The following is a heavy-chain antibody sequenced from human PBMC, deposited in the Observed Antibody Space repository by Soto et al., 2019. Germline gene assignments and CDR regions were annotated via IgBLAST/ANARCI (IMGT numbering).Heavy chain of an antibody. J-gene: IGHJ4*02. CDR2: IYWDDDK. V-gene: IGHV2-5*02. Sequence: QITLKESGPTLVKPTQTLTLTCTFSGFSLSTSGVGVGWIRQSPGKALEGLALIYWDDDKRYSPSLKRRLTITKDSSKNQVVLTMTNMDPVHKATYYRARIYCSGGSCYGNYFDYWGQGTLVTVSS. D-gene: IGHD2-15*01. CDR1: GFSLSTSGVG. CDR3: ARIYCSGGSCYGNYFDY.